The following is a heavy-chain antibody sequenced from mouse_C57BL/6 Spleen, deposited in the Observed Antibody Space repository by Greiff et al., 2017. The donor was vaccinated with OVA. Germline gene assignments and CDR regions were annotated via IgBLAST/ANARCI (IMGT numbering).Heavy chain of an antibody. J-gene: IGHJ2*01. CDR3: ARASYGSSYVNY. V-gene: IGHV1-39*01. D-gene: IGHD1-1*01. CDR2: INPNYGTT. Sequence: VQLKQSGPELVQPGASVKISCKASGYSFTDYNMNWVKQSNGKSLEWIGVINPNYGTTSYNQKFKGKATWTVDQSSSTAYMQLNSLTSEDSAVYYCARASYGSSYVNYWGQGTTLTVSS. CDR1: GYSFTDYN.